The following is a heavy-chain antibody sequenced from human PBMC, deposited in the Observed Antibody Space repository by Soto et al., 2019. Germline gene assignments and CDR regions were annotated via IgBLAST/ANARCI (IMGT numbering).Heavy chain of an antibody. D-gene: IGHD2-15*01. CDR2: ISYDGSNK. Sequence: GGSLRLSCAASRFTFSSYAMHWVRQAPGKGLEWVAFISYDGSNKWYADSVKGQFTISRDNSKNTLYLQMNSLRAEDTAVYYCARDPCSYCSGGSCYSQCFEFDPWGQGTRVTVSS. V-gene: IGHV3-30-3*01. CDR3: ARDPCSYCSGGSCYSQCFEFDP. CDR1: RFTFSSYA. J-gene: IGHJ5*02.